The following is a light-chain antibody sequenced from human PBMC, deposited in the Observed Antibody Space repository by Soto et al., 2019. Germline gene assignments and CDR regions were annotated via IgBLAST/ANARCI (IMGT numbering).Light chain of an antibody. CDR3: QQYGSSPAT. CDR2: GAS. Sequence: EIVLTQSPGTLSLSPGERSTLSCRASQSVSSSYLAWYQQKPGQAPRLLISGASSRASDIPDRFSGSGSGTDFTLTITRLEPEDSAVYYCQQYGSSPATFGQGTRLEIK. J-gene: IGKJ5*01. CDR1: QSVSSSY. V-gene: IGKV3-20*01.